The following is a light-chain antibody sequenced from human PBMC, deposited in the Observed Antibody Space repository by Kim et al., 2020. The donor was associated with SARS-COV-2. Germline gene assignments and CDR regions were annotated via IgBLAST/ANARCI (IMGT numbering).Light chain of an antibody. J-gene: IGLJ3*02. V-gene: IGLV3-21*04. CDR1: NIGSKS. Sequence: APGKTASITCGGNNIGSKSVHWYLQRPGQAPVLVISYDSDRPSGIPERFSGSNSGNTATLTISRVEAGDEADYYCQVWDSSSDHLVFGGGTQLTVL. CDR3: QVWDSSSDHLV. CDR2: YDS.